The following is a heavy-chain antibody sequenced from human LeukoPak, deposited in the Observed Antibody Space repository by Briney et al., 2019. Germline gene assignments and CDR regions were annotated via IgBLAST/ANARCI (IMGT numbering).Heavy chain of an antibody. V-gene: IGHV3-53*01. CDR3: ARLGGSWYFDY. Sequence: GGSLRLSCAASGFTVSSSYMSWVRQGPGKGLEWDSVIHRGGSTYYADSVKGRFTISRDNSKNTLYLQMNTLRAEDTAVYYCARLGGSWYFDYWDQGTLVTVSS. CDR2: IHRGGST. D-gene: IGHD2-15*01. J-gene: IGHJ4*02. CDR1: GFTVSSSY.